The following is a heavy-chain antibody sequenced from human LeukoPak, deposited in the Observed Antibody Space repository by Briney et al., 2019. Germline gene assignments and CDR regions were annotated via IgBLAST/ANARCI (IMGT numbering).Heavy chain of an antibody. CDR1: GYTFTSYD. CDR3: ARGRPHYDFWRGYYTSVDY. Sequence: ASVKVSCKASGYTFTSYDINWVRQATGQGLEWMGWMNPNSGNTGYALKFQGRVTITRNTSISTAYMELSSLRSEDTAVYYCARGRPHYDFWRGYYTSVDYWGQGTLVTVSS. V-gene: IGHV1-8*03. D-gene: IGHD3-3*01. CDR2: MNPNSGNT. J-gene: IGHJ4*02.